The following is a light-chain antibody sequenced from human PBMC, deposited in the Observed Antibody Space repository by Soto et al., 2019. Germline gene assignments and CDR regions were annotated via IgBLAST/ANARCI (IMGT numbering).Light chain of an antibody. V-gene: IGKV3-15*01. Sequence: EIVVTQSPATLSVSPGERATLSCRASQSVGNNFAWYQQKPGQAPRLLIFATSTRATGVPARFRGSGSGTEFTLTISRLQSEDFLVYYCKQYCGCPLTFGGGAKLEIE. CDR1: QSVGNN. J-gene: IGKJ4*01. CDR2: ATS. CDR3: KQYCGCPLT.